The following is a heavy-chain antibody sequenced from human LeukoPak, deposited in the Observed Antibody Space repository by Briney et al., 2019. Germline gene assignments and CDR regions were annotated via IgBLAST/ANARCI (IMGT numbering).Heavy chain of an antibody. CDR2: INPNSGGT. CDR1: GYTFTVYY. Sequence: ASVKVSCKASGYTFTVYYMHWVRQAPGQGRERMGWINPNSGGTNYAQKFQGRVTMTRDTSISTAYMELSRLRSDDTAVYYCARVRIAAAGKPFDYWGQGTLVTVSS. CDR3: ARVRIAAAGKPFDY. D-gene: IGHD6-13*01. V-gene: IGHV1-2*02. J-gene: IGHJ4*02.